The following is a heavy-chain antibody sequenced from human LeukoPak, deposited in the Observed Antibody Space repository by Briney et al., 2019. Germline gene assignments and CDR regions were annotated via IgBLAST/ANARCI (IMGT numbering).Heavy chain of an antibody. CDR1: GGTFSSYA. Sequence: SVKVSCKASGGTFSSYAISWVRQAPGQGLEWMGGIIPIFGTANYAQKFQGRVTITTDESTSTAYMELRSLRPDDAAVYYCARLRGYYDSSGYYLWGQGTLVTVSS. J-gene: IGHJ4*02. V-gene: IGHV1-69*05. CDR2: IIPIFGTA. CDR3: ARLRGYYDSSGYYL. D-gene: IGHD3-22*01.